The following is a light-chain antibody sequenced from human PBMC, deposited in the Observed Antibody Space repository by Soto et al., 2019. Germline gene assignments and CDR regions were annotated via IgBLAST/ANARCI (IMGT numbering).Light chain of an antibody. CDR3: SSYTTSTSFIL. V-gene: IGLV2-14*01. Sequence: QSVLTQPASVSGSPGQSITISCTGTSSDIGNYDFVSWYQQVPGTAPKAMIYEVSSRPSGVSNRFSGSKSGNTASLTISGLQAEDEAHYYCSSYTTSTSFILFGGGTQLTVL. CDR2: EVS. J-gene: IGLJ2*01. CDR1: SSDIGNYDF.